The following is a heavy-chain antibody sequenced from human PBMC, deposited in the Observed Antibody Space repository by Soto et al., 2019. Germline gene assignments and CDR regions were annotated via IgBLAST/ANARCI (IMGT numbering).Heavy chain of an antibody. CDR1: GGSFSGYY. CDR2: INLSGST. V-gene: IGHV4-34*01. CDR3: ARGGPFVVVVLIPTPTPNLHY. J-gene: IGHJ4*02. D-gene: IGHD2-15*01. Sequence: QVQLQQWGAGLLKPSETLSLTCAVYGGSFSGYYWSWIRQPPGKGLEWIGEINLSGSTNYNPSLKSRVTISADTSKNQFSLRLTSVTAADTAVYYCARGGPFVVVVLIPTPTPNLHYWGQGILVTVSS.